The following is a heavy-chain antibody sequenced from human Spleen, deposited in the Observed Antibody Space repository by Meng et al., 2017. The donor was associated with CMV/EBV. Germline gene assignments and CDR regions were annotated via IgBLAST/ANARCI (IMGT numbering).Heavy chain of an antibody. J-gene: IGHJ3*02. CDR3: ARDIAVAGTGDAFDI. CDR2: ISVYNGNT. V-gene: IGHV1-18*01. CDR1: SYTFTTYG. Sequence: ASVKVSCKASSYTFTTYGIVWVRQAPGQGLEWMGWISVYNGNTNYAQKLQGRVTMTTDTSTSTAYMELRSLRSDDTAVYYCARDIAVAGTGDAFDIWGQGTMVTVSS. D-gene: IGHD6-19*01.